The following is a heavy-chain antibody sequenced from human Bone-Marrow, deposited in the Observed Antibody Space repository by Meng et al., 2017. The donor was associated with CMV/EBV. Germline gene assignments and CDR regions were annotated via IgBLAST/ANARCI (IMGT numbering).Heavy chain of an antibody. CDR2: ISYDGSNK. Sequence: GESLKISCAASGFTLTSHGMHWVRQAPGKGLEWVAVISYDGSNKYLVDSVKGRFTTSRDNSKNTMYLQMNSLRAEDTAVYYCARDRSSSSVRNWFDPWAQGTLVTVSS. CDR1: GFTLTSHG. J-gene: IGHJ5*02. D-gene: IGHD6-6*01. CDR3: ARDRSSSSVRNWFDP. V-gene: IGHV3-33*05.